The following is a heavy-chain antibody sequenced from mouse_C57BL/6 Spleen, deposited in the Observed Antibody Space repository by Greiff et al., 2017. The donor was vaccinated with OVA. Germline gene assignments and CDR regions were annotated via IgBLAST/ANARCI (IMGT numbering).Heavy chain of an antibody. CDR3: ATQAKPYYYAMDY. V-gene: IGHV1-69*01. CDR2: IDPSDSYT. D-gene: IGHD3-2*02. Sequence: QVQLQQPGAELVMPGASVKLSCKASGYTFTSYWMHWVKQRPGQGLEWIGEIDPSDSYTNYNQKFKGKSTLTVDKSSSTAYMQLSSLTSEDSAVYYCATQAKPYYYAMDYWGQGTSVTVSS. CDR1: GYTFTSYW. J-gene: IGHJ4*01.